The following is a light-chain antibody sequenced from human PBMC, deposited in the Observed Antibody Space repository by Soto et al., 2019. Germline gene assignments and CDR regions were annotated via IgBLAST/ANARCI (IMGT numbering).Light chain of an antibody. Sequence: QSVLTQPPSVSGAPGQRVTISCAGGSSSIGAGYDVHWYQQLPGTAPKLLIYGNFNRPSGVPDRFSGSKSGNTASLTISGLQAEDEADYYCSSYTSSSTVVFGGGTKVTVL. CDR2: GNF. V-gene: IGLV1-40*01. J-gene: IGLJ2*01. CDR3: SSYTSSSTVV. CDR1: SSSIGAGYD.